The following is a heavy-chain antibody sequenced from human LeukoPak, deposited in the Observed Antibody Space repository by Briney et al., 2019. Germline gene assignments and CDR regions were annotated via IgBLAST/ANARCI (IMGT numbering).Heavy chain of an antibody. CDR2: ISSSGSTI. CDR3: ARRGSPAGNYFDY. Sequence: GGSLRLSCAASGFTFSSYEMNWVRQAPGKGLEWVSYISSSGSTIYYADSVKGRFSISRDNAKNSLYLQMNSLRAEDTAVYYCARRGSPAGNYFDYWGQGTLVTVSS. CDR1: GFTFSSYE. J-gene: IGHJ4*02. V-gene: IGHV3-48*03. D-gene: IGHD6-13*01.